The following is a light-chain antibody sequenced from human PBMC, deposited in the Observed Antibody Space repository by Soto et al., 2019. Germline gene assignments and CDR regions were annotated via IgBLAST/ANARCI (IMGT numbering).Light chain of an antibody. V-gene: IGLV2-8*01. CDR3: SSYAGSNKVL. J-gene: IGLJ2*01. Sequence: QSALTQPPSASGSPGQSVTISCTGTSSDVGGYTYVSWYQHHPGKAPNLIIYEVTARPSGVPDRFSASKSGNTASLTVSGLQAEDEADYYCSSYAGSNKVLFGGGTKVTVL. CDR2: EVT. CDR1: SSDVGGYTY.